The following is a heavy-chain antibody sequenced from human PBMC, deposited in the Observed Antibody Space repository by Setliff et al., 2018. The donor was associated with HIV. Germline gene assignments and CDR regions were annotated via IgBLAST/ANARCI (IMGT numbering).Heavy chain of an antibody. D-gene: IGHD3-3*01. V-gene: IGHV3-66*02. J-gene: IGHJ4*02. CDR3: ARVRLYNTALDY. CDR1: GFTVSTKY. Sequence: PGGSLRLSCVVSGFTVSTKYMSWVRQAPGKGLEWVSILYPSGITNYAASVKGRFTISRDSSDTTVSLQMNSLRSEDTAIYYCARVRLYNTALDYWGQGTLVTVSS. CDR2: LYPSGIT.